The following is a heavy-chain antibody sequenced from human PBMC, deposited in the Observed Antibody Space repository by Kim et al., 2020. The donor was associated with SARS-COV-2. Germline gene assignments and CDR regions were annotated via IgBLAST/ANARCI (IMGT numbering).Heavy chain of an antibody. V-gene: IGHV3-21*01. Sequence: GGSLRLSCAASGFTFSSYSMNWVRQAPGKGLEWVSSISSSSSYIYYADSVKGRFTISRDNAKNSLYLQMNSLRAEDTAVYYCARLNYYGSGSSYYYYGMDVWGQGTTVTVSS. D-gene: IGHD3-10*01. CDR3: ARLNYYGSGSSYYYYGMDV. J-gene: IGHJ6*02. CDR1: GFTFSSYS. CDR2: ISSSSSYI.